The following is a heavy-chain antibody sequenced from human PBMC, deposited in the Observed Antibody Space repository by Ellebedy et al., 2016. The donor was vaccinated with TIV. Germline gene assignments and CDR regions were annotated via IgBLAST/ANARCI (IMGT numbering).Heavy chain of an antibody. CDR3: SQSVGSWYKCY. D-gene: IGHD6-13*01. Sequence: GESLKISXAASGFTFSSYAMSWVRQAPGKGLEWVSAISGSGGSTYYADSVKGRFTISRDNSKNTLYLQMNSLRAEDTAVYYCSQSVGSWYKCYWGQGTLVTVSS. CDR2: ISGSGGST. V-gene: IGHV3-23*01. J-gene: IGHJ4*02. CDR1: GFTFSSYA.